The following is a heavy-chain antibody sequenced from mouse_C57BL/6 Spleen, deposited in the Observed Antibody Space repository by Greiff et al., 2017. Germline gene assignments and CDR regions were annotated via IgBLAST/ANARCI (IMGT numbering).Heavy chain of an antibody. Sequence: EVKVVESEGGLVQPGSSMKLSCTASGFTFSDYYMAWVRQVPEKGLEWVANINYDGSSTYYLDSLKSRFIISRDNAKNILYLQMSSLKSEDTATYYCARDRAYYGSSRGFDYWGQGTTLTVSS. CDR3: ARDRAYYGSSRGFDY. CDR2: INYDGSST. V-gene: IGHV5-16*01. D-gene: IGHD1-1*01. CDR1: GFTFSDYY. J-gene: IGHJ2*01.